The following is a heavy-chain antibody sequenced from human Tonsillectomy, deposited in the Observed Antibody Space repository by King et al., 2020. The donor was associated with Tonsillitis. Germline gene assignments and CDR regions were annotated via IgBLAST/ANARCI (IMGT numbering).Heavy chain of an antibody. CDR3: AKGPIAVTTTPWGGY. V-gene: IGHV3-30*02. D-gene: IGHD6-19*01. CDR1: GFTFSSYG. Sequence: VQLVESGGGVVQPGGSLRLSCAASGFTFSSYGMHWVRQAPGKGLEWVAFIRYDGSNKYYADSVKGRFTISRDNSKNTLYLQMNSLRAEDTAVYYCAKGPIAVTTTPWGGYWGQGTLVTVS. CDR2: IRYDGSNK. J-gene: IGHJ4*02.